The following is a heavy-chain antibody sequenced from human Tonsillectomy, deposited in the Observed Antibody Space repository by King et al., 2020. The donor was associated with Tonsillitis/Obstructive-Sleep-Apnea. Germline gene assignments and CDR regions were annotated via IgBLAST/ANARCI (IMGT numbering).Heavy chain of an antibody. D-gene: IGHD2-2*01. J-gene: IGHJ3*02. V-gene: IGHV1-3*01. Sequence: VQLVQSGAEVKKPGASVKVSCKASGYTFTSYAMHWVRQAPGQRLEWMGWINAGNGNTKYSQKFQVRVTSTRDTSAGPAYLELSSLRSEETAVYYCARDRPYCSSTSCYLSRAFDIWGQGTMVTVSS. CDR3: ARDRPYCSSTSCYLSRAFDI. CDR1: GYTFTSYA. CDR2: INAGNGNT.